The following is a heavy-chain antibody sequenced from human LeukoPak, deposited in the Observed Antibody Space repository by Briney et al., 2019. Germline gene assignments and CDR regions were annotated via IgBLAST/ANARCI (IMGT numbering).Heavy chain of an antibody. J-gene: IGHJ3*02. D-gene: IGHD4-17*01. Sequence: PGGSLRLSCAASGFTFRNYAMSWVRQPPGKGLEWVSAISGSGDETNYADSVKGRLTISRDNSKNTLFLQMNSLRAEDTAVYYCARKTVTTFDTWGQGTMVTVSS. CDR2: ISGSGDET. CDR1: GFTFRNYA. V-gene: IGHV3-23*01. CDR3: ARKTVTTFDT.